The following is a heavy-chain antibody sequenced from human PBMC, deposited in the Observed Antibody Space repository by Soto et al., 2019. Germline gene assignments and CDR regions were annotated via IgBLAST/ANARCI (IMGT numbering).Heavy chain of an antibody. CDR3: ARHKGRATVLDY. V-gene: IGHV1-69*02. Sequence: QVQLVQSGAEVKKPGSSVKVSCKASGGSFSSYTFSWVRQAPGQGLEWMGRIIPNLHIANYAQKLKGRVTITADESTGTDYMELGSLRSDDTAVYYCARHKGRATVLDYWGKGTLVTVSS. CDR1: GGSFSSYT. CDR2: IIPNLHIA. D-gene: IGHD4-17*01. J-gene: IGHJ4*02.